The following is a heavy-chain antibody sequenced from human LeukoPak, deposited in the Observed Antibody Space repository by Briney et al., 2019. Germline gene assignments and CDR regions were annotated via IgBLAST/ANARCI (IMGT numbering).Heavy chain of an antibody. CDR2: ISGDSDNK. CDR3: AIAYESGSFYRAFAY. J-gene: IGHJ4*02. CDR1: GFNVAAYA. Sequence: GGSLTLSCAASGFNVAAYAMYWVRQPPGKSLEWVSLISGDSDNKYSAASVKGRFAISRDNSKNSLYLQMNSLTTEDTALYYCAIAYESGSFYRAFAYWGQGALVTVSS. D-gene: IGHD3-10*01. V-gene: IGHV3-43*02.